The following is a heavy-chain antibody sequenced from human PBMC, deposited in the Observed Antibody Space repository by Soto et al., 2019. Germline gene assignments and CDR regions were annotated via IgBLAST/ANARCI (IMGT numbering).Heavy chain of an antibody. CDR3: ARHRANYDILTGSDSYYYYGMDV. CDR1: GGSISSSSYY. D-gene: IGHD3-9*01. CDR2: IYYSGST. J-gene: IGHJ6*02. Sequence: SETLSLTCTVSGGSISSSSYYWGWIRQPPGKGLEWIGSIYYSGSTYYNPSLKSRVTISVDTSKNQFSLKLSSVTAADTAVYYCARHRANYDILTGSDSYYYYGMDVWGQGTTVTVS. V-gene: IGHV4-39*01.